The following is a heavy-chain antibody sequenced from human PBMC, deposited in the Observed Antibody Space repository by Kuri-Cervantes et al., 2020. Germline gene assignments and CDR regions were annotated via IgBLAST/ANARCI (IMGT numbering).Heavy chain of an antibody. V-gene: IGHV3-30-3*01. D-gene: IGHD3-10*01. CDR1: GFTFSSYW. CDR2: ISYDGSNK. J-gene: IGHJ4*02. Sequence: GGSLRLSCAASGFTFSSYWMSWVRQAPGKGLEWVAVISYDGSNKYYADSVKGRFTISRDNSKNTLYLQMNSLRAEDTAVYYCARGDYYGSGSYYTPLDYWGQGTLVTVSS. CDR3: ARGDYYGSGSYYTPLDY.